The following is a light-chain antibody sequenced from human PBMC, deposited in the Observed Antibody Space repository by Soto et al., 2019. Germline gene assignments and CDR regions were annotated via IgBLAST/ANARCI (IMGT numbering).Light chain of an antibody. CDR3: QQYGSSPWT. J-gene: IGKJ1*01. CDR1: QSVSSSY. V-gene: IGKV3-20*01. CDR2: GAS. Sequence: ELVLTQSPGTLSLSPGERASLSCRASQSVSSSYLAWYQQKPGQAPRLVISGASSRATGIPDRFSGSGSGIDFTLTISRLEPEDFAVYYCQQYGSSPWTFGQGTKVDIK.